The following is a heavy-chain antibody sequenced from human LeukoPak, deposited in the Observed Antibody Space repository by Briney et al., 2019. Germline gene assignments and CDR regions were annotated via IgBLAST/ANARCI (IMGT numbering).Heavy chain of an antibody. J-gene: IGHJ4*02. CDR3: ATIRRDYDFWSGYRPIDY. V-gene: IGHV3-74*01. D-gene: IGHD3-3*01. CDR2: INSDGSST. CDR1: GFTFSSYW. Sequence: PGGSLRLSCAASGFTFSSYWMHWVRQAPGKGLVWVSRINSDGSSTSYADSVKGRFTISRDNAKNTLYLQMNSLRAEDTAVYYCATIRRDYDFWSGYRPIDYWGQGTLVTVSS.